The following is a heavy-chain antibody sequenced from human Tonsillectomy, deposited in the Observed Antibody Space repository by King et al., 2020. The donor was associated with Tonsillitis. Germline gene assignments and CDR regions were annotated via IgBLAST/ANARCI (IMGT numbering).Heavy chain of an antibody. CDR3: ARVLGSYSLDY. CDR2: IYYSGST. J-gene: IGHJ4*02. V-gene: IGHV4-59*01. D-gene: IGHD1-26*01. Sequence: QLQESGPGLVKPSETLSLTCTVSGGSISSYYWSWIRQPPGKGLEWIGYIYYSGSTNYNPSLKSRVTISVDTSKNQFSLKLSSVTATDTAVYYCARVLGSYSLDYWGQGTLVTVSS. CDR1: GGSISSYY.